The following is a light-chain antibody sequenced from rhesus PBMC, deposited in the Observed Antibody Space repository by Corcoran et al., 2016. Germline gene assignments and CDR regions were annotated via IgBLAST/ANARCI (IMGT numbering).Light chain of an antibody. CDR1: QSVSSY. J-gene: IGKJ4*01. CDR3: LQSSNWPALT. CDR2: GAD. V-gene: IGKV3-24*04. Sequence: EIVMTQSPATLALSPGERATLSCRASQSVSSYLAWYKQKPGQAPRLLIYGADSMASGNPSRVRGSGSGKEFTLTISSLDAEYFGVYFGLQSSNWPALTFGGGTKVEIK.